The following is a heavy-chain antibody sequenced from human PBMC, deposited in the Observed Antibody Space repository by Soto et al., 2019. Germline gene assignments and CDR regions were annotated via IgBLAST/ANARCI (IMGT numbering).Heavy chain of an antibody. J-gene: IGHJ6*03. V-gene: IGHV3-7*01. CDR1: GFTFSSYW. D-gene: IGHD3-3*01. CDR2: IKQDGSEK. Sequence: GGSLRLSCAASGFTFSSYWMSWVRQAPGKGLEWVANIKQDGSEKYYVDSVKGRFTISRDNAKNSLYLQMNSLRAEDTAVYYCARDARDYDFWSATPYYYYMDVWGKGTTVTVSS. CDR3: ARDARDYDFWSATPYYYYMDV.